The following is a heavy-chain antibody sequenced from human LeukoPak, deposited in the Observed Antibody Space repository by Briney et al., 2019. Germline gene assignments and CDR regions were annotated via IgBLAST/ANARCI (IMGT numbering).Heavy chain of an antibody. CDR2: ISAYNGNT. D-gene: IGHD2-21*02. Sequence: ASVKVSCKASGYTFTSYGISWVRQAPGQGMEWMGWISAYNGNTNYAQKLQGRVTMTTDTSTSTAYMELRSLRSDDTAVYYCARDQEAYCGGDCYPGAYWGQGTLVTVSS. CDR3: ARDQEAYCGGDCYPGAY. J-gene: IGHJ4*02. V-gene: IGHV1-18*01. CDR1: GYTFTSYG.